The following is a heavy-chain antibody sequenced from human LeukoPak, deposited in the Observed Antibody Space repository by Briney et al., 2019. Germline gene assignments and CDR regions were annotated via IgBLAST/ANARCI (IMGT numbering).Heavy chain of an antibody. CDR2: IYYSGNT. D-gene: IGHD1-26*01. V-gene: IGHV4-39*07. CDR1: GGSISTYY. J-gene: IGHJ2*01. Sequence: SETLSLTCSVSGGSISTYYWGWIRQPPGKGLEWIGSIYYSGNTYYNPSLKSRVTMSVDTSKKQFSLKVSAVTAADTAVYYCAGPAGTYWYFDLWGRGTLVTVSS. CDR3: AGPAGTYWYFDL.